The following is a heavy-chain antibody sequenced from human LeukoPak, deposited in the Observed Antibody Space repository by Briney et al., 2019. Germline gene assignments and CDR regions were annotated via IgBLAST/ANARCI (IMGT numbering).Heavy chain of an antibody. D-gene: IGHD3-22*01. CDR2: ISGSGGST. Sequence: GGSLRLSCAASGFTFSSYAMSWVRQAPGKGLEWVSAISGSGGSTYYADSVKGRFTISRDNSKNTLYLQMNSLRAEDTAVYYCAKDPYYYDSSGYSDYFDYWGQGTLVTVSS. V-gene: IGHV3-23*01. CDR3: AKDPYYYDSSGYSDYFDY. CDR1: GFTFSSYA. J-gene: IGHJ4*02.